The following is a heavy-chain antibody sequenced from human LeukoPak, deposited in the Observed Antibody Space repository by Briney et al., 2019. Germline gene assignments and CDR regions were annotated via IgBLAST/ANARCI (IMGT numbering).Heavy chain of an antibody. CDR1: GFAFSRDG. D-gene: IGHD4-17*01. J-gene: IGHJ4*02. V-gene: IGHV3-30*18. Sequence: PGGSLRLSCAASGFAFSRDGMHWVRQVPGKGLEWVAVISYDGLNKYYADSVKGRFTISRDNSKNTLFLQMNSLRTEDTAVYYCAKSVSYGDDFDYWGQGTLVTVSS. CDR3: AKSVSYGDDFDY. CDR2: ISYDGLNK.